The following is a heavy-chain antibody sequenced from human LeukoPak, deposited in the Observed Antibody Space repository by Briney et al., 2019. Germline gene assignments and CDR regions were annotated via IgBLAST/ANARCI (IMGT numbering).Heavy chain of an antibody. CDR1: DDSFSSHY. Sequence: PSETLSLTCAVSDDSFSSHYWTWIRQPPGKGLEWIGYISYIGSTNYNPSLKSRVTISIDTSKDQFSLKLSSVTAADTAVYYCARDLVTVTKGFDIWGQGTMVSVSS. D-gene: IGHD4-17*01. CDR2: ISYIGST. V-gene: IGHV4-59*11. CDR3: ARDLVTVTKGFDI. J-gene: IGHJ3*02.